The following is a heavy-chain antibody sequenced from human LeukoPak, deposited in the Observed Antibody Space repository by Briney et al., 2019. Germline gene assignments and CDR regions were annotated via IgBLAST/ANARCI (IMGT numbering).Heavy chain of an antibody. CDR1: GFNFGIYG. Sequence: PGGSLRLSCTASGFNFGIYGMHWVRQAPGKGLEWVAVMWDDGTNEYYVESVKGRFTISRDNGKRTLYLQMNSLRVEDTAVYYCARDGPVAGHAFDYWGQGTLVTVSS. CDR3: ARDGPVAGHAFDY. V-gene: IGHV3-33*01. CDR2: MWDDGTNE. J-gene: IGHJ4*02.